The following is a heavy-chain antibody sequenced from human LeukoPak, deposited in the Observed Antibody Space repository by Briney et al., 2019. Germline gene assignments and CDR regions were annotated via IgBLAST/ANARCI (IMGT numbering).Heavy chain of an antibody. CDR2: INHSGST. V-gene: IGHV4-34*01. D-gene: IGHD2-2*01. Sequence: SETLSLTCAVYGGSFSGYYWSWIRQPPGKGLEWIGEINHSGSTNYNPSLKSRVTISVDTSKNQFSLKLSSVTAADTAVYYCARYLISREVPAASNWFDPWGQGTLVTVSS. CDR3: ARYLISREVPAASNWFDP. J-gene: IGHJ5*02. CDR1: GGSFSGYY.